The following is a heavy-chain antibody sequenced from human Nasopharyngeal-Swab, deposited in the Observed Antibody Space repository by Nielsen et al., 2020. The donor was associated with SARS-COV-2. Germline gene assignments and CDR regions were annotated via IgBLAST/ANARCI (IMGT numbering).Heavy chain of an antibody. D-gene: IGHD3-3*01. Sequence: GSLRLSCTVSGGSISSSSYYWGWIRQPPGKGLVWIGSIYYSGSTYYNPSLKSRVTISVDTSKNQFSLKLSSATAADTAVYYCFGMEWLRGPFDYWGQGTLVTVSS. CDR3: FGMEWLRGPFDY. CDR2: IYYSGST. V-gene: IGHV4-39*01. J-gene: IGHJ4*02. CDR1: GGSISSSSYY.